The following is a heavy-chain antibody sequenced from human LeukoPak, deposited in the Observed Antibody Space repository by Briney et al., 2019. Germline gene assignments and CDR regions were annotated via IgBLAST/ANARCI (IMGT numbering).Heavy chain of an antibody. Sequence: GGSLRLSCAASGFTFSDYYMSWIRQAPGKGLEWVSYISSSGSTIYYADSVKGRFTISRDNAKNSLYLQMNSLRAEDTAVYYCARDRIQLWLRDRFFDYWGQGTLVTVSS. D-gene: IGHD5-18*01. CDR2: ISSSGSTI. J-gene: IGHJ4*02. CDR1: GFTFSDYY. V-gene: IGHV3-11*01. CDR3: ARDRIQLWLRDRFFDY.